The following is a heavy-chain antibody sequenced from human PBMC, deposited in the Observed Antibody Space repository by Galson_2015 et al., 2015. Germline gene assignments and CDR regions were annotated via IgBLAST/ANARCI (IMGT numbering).Heavy chain of an antibody. Sequence: SLRLSCAASGFTFSSYAMSWVRQAPGKGLEWVSVISARDGGTYYADSVKGRFTISRDNFKNMLYVQMNKLRAEDTAVYYCARGFGCFLGQWGQGTPGTV. CDR1: GFTFSSYA. CDR2: ISARDGGT. V-gene: IGHV3-23*01. J-gene: IGHJ4*01. D-gene: IGHD3-16*01. CDR3: ARGFGCFLGQ.